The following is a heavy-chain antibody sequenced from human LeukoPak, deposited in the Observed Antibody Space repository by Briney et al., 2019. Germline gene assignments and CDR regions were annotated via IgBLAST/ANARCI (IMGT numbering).Heavy chain of an antibody. Sequence: GASLKVSCKASGGTFSSYAISWVRQAPGQGLEWMGGIIPIFGTANYAQKVQGRVTITTDESTSTAYMELSSLRSEDTAVYYCARDLVITFGGVIVTEGFDYWGQGTLVTVSS. V-gene: IGHV1-69*05. CDR2: IIPIFGTA. CDR1: GGTFSSYA. CDR3: ARDLVITFGGVIVTEGFDY. J-gene: IGHJ4*02. D-gene: IGHD3-16*02.